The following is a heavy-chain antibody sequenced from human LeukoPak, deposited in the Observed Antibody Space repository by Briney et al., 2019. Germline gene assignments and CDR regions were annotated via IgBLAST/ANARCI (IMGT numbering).Heavy chain of an antibody. J-gene: IGHJ4*02. D-gene: IGHD2-2*01. CDR3: ARDTVRYCSSTSCNHFDY. V-gene: IGHV3-74*01. CDR2: INSDGSST. Sequence: GGSLRLSCAASGFTFSSYWMHWVRQAPGKGLVWVSRINSDGSSTSYADSAKGRFTISRANAKNTRNLQLNSLRAEDTAVYYCARDTVRYCSSTSCNHFDYWGQGTLVTVSS. CDR1: GFTFSSYW.